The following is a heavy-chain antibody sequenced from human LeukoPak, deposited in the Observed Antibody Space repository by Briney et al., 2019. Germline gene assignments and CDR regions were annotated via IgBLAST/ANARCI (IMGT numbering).Heavy chain of an antibody. CDR1: GGSFSGYY. CDR3: ARGDPPYDSSGYYHY. V-gene: IGHV4-34*01. D-gene: IGHD3-22*01. J-gene: IGHJ4*02. CDR2: INHSGST. Sequence: KPSETLSLTCAVYGGSFSGYYWSWIRQPPGKGLEWIGEINHSGSTNYNPSLKSRVTISVDTSKNQFSLKLSSVTPADTAVYYCARGDPPYDSSGYYHYWGQGTLVTVSS.